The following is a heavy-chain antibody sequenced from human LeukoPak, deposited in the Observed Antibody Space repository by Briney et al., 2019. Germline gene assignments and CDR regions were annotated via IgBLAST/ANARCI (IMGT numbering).Heavy chain of an antibody. D-gene: IGHD5-18*01. CDR2: INHSGST. CDR3: ARQGGYSYGKGLLTYYYYYGMDV. J-gene: IGHJ6*02. V-gene: IGHV4-34*01. CDR1: GGSFSGYY. Sequence: SETLSLTCAVYGGSFSGYYWSWIRQPPGKGLEWIGEINHSGSTDYNPSLKSRVTIPVDTSKNQFSLKLSSVTAADTAVYYCARQGGYSYGKGLLTYYYYYGMDVWGQGTTVTVSS.